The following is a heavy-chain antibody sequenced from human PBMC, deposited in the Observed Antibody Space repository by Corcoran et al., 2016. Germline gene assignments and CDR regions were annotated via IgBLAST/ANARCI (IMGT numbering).Heavy chain of an antibody. J-gene: IGHJ4*02. Sequence: EVQLVESGGGLVQPGGSLRLSCAASGFTFSSYSMNWVRQAPGKGLEWVSYISSSSSTIYYPDSVKGRFTISRDNAKNSLYLHMNSLRAEDTAVYYCARDGSGSYWGNEGYFDYWGQGTLVTVSS. CDR2: ISSSSSTI. D-gene: IGHD3-10*01. CDR1: GFTFSSYS. V-gene: IGHV3-48*04. CDR3: ARDGSGSYWGNEGYFDY.